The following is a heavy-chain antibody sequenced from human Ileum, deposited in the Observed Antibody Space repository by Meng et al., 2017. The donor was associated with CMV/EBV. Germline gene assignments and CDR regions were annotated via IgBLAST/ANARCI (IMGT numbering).Heavy chain of an antibody. D-gene: IGHD2-2*01. CDR1: GDSSISGRHF. CDR2: VHYTETT. J-gene: IGHJ4*02. CDR3: AADISTATFYY. V-gene: IGHV4-39*07. Sequence: LQCSGRVLVKPSEDLSLTCTGSGDSSISGRHFWGWIRQAPGKGLEWIATVHYTETTHYNPSLRSRITISVDTAKNQISLKVSSLTAADTAIYYCAADISTATFYYWGQGSLVTVSS.